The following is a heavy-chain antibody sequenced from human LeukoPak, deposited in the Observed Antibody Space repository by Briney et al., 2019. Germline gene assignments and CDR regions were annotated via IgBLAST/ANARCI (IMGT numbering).Heavy chain of an antibody. CDR2: ISYDGSNK. CDR3: AKDRLHNYYDGSGYYDLLDY. Sequence: PGRSLRLSCAASGFTFSSYGMHWVRQAPGKGLEWVAVISYDGSNKYYADSVKGRFTISRDNSENTLYLQMNSLRAEDTAVYYCAKDRLHNYYDGSGYYDLLDYWGQGTLVTVSS. D-gene: IGHD3-22*01. V-gene: IGHV3-30*18. J-gene: IGHJ4*02. CDR1: GFTFSSYG.